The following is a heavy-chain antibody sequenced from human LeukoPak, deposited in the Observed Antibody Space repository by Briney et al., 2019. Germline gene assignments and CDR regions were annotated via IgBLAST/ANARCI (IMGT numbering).Heavy chain of an antibody. CDR3: AREHCAGGYCYFLDY. D-gene: IGHD2/OR15-2a*01. J-gene: IGHJ4*02. CDR2: ISHSGST. Sequence: PSETLSLTCSVSDYPISSGYFWGWIRQPPGKGLEWIATISHSGSTYFNPSLKSRVIVSIDASKNQFSLNLTSVTAADTAVYFCAREHCAGGYCYFLDYWGQGTLVTVFS. V-gene: IGHV4-38-2*02. CDR1: DYPISSGYF.